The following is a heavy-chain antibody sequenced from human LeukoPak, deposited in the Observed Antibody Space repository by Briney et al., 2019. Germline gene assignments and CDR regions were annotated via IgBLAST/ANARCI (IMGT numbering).Heavy chain of an antibody. V-gene: IGHV4-61*02. CDR2: FYASGNT. Sequence: PSQTLTLTCTISGDTISSGSYHWSWIRQPAGKGLEWVGRFYASGNTYYNPSLKRLVIISLNTSDNQYSQKINSVTAANAAVYYSARGIGTTNFDSWGQGTLVTVSS. CDR3: ARGIGTTNFDS. J-gene: IGHJ4*02. D-gene: IGHD1-1*01. CDR1: GDTISSGSYH.